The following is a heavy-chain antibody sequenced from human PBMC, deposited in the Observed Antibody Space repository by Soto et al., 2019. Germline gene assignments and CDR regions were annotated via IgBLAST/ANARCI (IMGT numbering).Heavy chain of an antibody. V-gene: IGHV3-23*01. J-gene: IGHJ5*02. CDR1: GFTVSSNY. Sequence: GSLRLSCAAFGFTVSSNYMTWVRLAPGKGLEWVSAISGSGGSTYYADSVKGRFTISRDNSKNTLYLQMNSLRAEDTAVYYCAKDIGYSGYVGLNWFDPWGQGTLVTVSS. CDR3: AKDIGYSGYVGLNWFDP. CDR2: ISGSGGST. D-gene: IGHD5-12*01.